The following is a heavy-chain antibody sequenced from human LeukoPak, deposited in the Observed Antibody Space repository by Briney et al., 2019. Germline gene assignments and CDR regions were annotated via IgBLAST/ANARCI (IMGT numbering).Heavy chain of an antibody. J-gene: IGHJ2*01. CDR2: IKRDGSEK. Sequence: TGGSLRLSCAASGFSFSSSWMNWVRQAPGRGLEWVANIKRDGSEKYYVDSVKGRFTTSRDNAKNSLDLQLNSLRVEDTAVYYCARTPGDWYFDLWGRGTLVTVSS. V-gene: IGHV3-7*01. CDR3: ARTPGDWYFDL. CDR1: GFSFSSSW.